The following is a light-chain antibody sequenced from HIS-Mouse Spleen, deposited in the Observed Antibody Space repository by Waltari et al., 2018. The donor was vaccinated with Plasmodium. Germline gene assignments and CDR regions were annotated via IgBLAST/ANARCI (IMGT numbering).Light chain of an antibody. CDR2: EDS. V-gene: IGLV3-10*01. CDR1: ALPQNY. Sequence: SYELTQPPSVSVSPGQTARITCSGDALPQNYASWYQHKSGQAPVLVRYEDSTRPAGIPERFSGSSSGTMATLTISGAQVEDEADYYCYSTDSSGNHRVFGGGTKLTVL. J-gene: IGLJ3*02. CDR3: YSTDSSGNHRV.